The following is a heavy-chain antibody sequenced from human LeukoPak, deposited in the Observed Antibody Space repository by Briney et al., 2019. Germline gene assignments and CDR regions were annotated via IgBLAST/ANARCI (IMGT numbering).Heavy chain of an antibody. Sequence: GGSLRLSCAASGFTFSSYATSWVRQAPGKGLEWVASIGGSGVRTDYADSVKGRFTISRDNSKNTLYVHVNSLRAEDTAVYYCAKPNSDSSLYYFDYWGQGTLVTVSS. J-gene: IGHJ4*02. D-gene: IGHD2-8*01. V-gene: IGHV3-23*01. CDR2: IGGSGVRT. CDR1: GFTFSSYA. CDR3: AKPNSDSSLYYFDY.